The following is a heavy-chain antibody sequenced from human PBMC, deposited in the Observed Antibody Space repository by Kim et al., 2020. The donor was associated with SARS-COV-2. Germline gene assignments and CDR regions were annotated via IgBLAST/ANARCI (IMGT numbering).Heavy chain of an antibody. CDR1: GGSISSSSYY. J-gene: IGHJ5*02. V-gene: IGHV4-39*01. D-gene: IGHD3-22*01. Sequence: SETLSLTCTVSGGSISSSSYYWGWIRQPPGKGLEWIGSIDYSGSTYYNPALKSRVTISVDTSKNQFSLKLSSVTAADTAVYYCARHGHITMIVVVIIPGWLDPWGQGTLVTVSS. CDR3: ARHGHITMIVVVIIPGWLDP. CDR2: IDYSGST.